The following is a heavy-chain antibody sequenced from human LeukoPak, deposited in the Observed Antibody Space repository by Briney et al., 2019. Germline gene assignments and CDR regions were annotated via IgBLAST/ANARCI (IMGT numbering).Heavy chain of an antibody. CDR2: ISYDGSNK. D-gene: IGHD5-12*01. J-gene: IGHJ4*02. V-gene: IGHV3-30*18. CDR1: GFTFSSYG. CDR3: AKEGDSGYTGDY. Sequence: GGSLRLSCAASGFTFSSYGMHWVRQAPGKGLEWVAVISYDGSNKYYADSVKGRFTISRDNSKNTLYLQMNSLRAEDTAVYYCAKEGDSGYTGDYWGQGTLVTVSS.